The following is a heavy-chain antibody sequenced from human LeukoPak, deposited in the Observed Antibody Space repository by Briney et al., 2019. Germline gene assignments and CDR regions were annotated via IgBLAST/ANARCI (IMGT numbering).Heavy chain of an antibody. CDR3: ARHEPYCGGDCYSDGNFDY. J-gene: IGHJ4*02. CDR1: GYGFTSYW. V-gene: IGHV5-51*01. CDR2: IYPGDSDT. D-gene: IGHD2-21*02. Sequence: GESPKISCRGSGYGFTSYWIGWVRQMPGKGLEWMGIIYPGDSDTRYSPSFQGQVTISADKSISTAYLQWSSLKASDTAMYYCARHEPYCGGDCYSDGNFDYWDQGTVATVTS.